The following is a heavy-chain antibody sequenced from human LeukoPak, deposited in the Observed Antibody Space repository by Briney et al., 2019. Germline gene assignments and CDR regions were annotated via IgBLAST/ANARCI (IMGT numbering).Heavy chain of an antibody. D-gene: IGHD3-10*01. Sequence: GGSLRLSCAASGFTFSSFWMSWVRQAPGKGLEWVANIKEDGGQMYYVDSVKGRFIISRDNPRNTLYLQMNILRTEDTAVYYCAKEGTPQVSTWYDLWGQGTQVIVSS. V-gene: IGHV3-7*01. CDR1: GFTFSSFW. CDR3: AKEGTPQVSTWYDL. CDR2: IKEDGGQM. J-gene: IGHJ5*02.